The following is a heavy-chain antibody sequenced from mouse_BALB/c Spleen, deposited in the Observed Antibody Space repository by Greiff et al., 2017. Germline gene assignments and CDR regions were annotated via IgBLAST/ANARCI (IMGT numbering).Heavy chain of an antibody. Sequence: EVKLMESGGGLVKPGGSLKLSCAASGFAFSSYDMSWVRQTPEKRLEWVAYISSGGGSTYYPDTVKGRFTISRDNAKNTLYLQMSSLKSEDTAMYYCARERGNYDAMDYWGQGTSVTVSS. J-gene: IGHJ4*01. CDR2: ISSGGGST. CDR1: GFAFSSYD. CDR3: ARERGNYDAMDY. D-gene: IGHD2-1*01. V-gene: IGHV5-12-1*01.